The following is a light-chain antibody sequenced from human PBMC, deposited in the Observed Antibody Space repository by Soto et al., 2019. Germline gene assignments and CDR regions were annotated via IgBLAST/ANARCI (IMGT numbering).Light chain of an antibody. CDR3: QVWDSSSDHPGV. CDR2: YDS. Sequence: SYELTQPPSVSVAPGKTARITCGGNNIGSKSVHWYQQKPGQAPVLVIYYDSDRPSGIPERFSGSNSGNTATLTISRVEAGDEADYYCQVWDSSSDHPGVFGTGTKATAL. CDR1: NIGSKS. J-gene: IGLJ1*01. V-gene: IGLV3-21*04.